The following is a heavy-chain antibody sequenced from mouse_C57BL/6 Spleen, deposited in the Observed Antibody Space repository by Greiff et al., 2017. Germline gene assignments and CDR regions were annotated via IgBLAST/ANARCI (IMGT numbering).Heavy chain of an antibody. D-gene: IGHD1-3*01. CDR2: INPNNGGT. J-gene: IGHJ2*01. V-gene: IGHV1-26*01. CDR1: GYTFTDYY. Sequence: EVQLQQSGPELVKPGASVKISCKASGYTFTDYYLNWVKQSHGKILEWIGDINPNNGGTSYNQKFKGQDTLTVDKSSSTAYMARRSLTSEDSAVYYSAREGKWGLPLDYWGKGTTLTVSS. CDR3: AREGKWGLPLDY.